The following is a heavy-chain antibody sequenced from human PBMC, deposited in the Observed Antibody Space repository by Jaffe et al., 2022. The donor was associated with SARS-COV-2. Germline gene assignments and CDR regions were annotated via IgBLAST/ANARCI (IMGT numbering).Heavy chain of an antibody. Sequence: QVQLQESGPGLVKPSQTLSLTCTVSGGSISSGSYYWSWIRQPAGKGLEWIGRIYTSGSTNYNPSLKSRVTISVDTSKNQFSLKLSSVTAADTAVYYCARDNVDFWSGYPGDYYGMDVWGQGTTVTVSS. D-gene: IGHD3-3*01. CDR2: IYTSGST. J-gene: IGHJ6*02. CDR1: GGSISSGSYY. CDR3: ARDNVDFWSGYPGDYYGMDV. V-gene: IGHV4-61*02.